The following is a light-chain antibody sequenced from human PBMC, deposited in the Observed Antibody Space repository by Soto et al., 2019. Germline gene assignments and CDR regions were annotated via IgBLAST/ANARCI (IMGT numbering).Light chain of an antibody. CDR1: QSVSTF. CDR2: DAS. Sequence: EIVLTQSPATLSLSPGERAALSYRASQSVSTFLAWYQHKPGQPPRLLIYDASNRATGIPARFSGSWFGTVFTLTISSLEPEDFAVYYCQQRSNCWTFGQGTKVEIK. V-gene: IGKV3-11*01. CDR3: QQRSNCWT. J-gene: IGKJ1*01.